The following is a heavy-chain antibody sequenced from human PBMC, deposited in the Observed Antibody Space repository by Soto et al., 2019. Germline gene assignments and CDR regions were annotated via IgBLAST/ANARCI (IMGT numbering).Heavy chain of an antibody. CDR2: INPNSGGT. D-gene: IGHD6-19*01. CDR1: GYTFTGYY. J-gene: IGHJ5*02. V-gene: IGHV1-2*04. CDR3: ARGGAAGTWWFDP. Sequence: GASANVSWYASGYTFTGYYMHWVRQGPGQGLEWMGWINPNSGGTNYAQKFQGWVTMTRDTSISTAYMELSRLRSDDTAVYYCARGGAAGTWWFDPWGQGTLVTVSS.